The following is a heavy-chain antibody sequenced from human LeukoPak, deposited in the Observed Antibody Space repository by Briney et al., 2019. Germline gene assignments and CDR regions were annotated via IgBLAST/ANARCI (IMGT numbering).Heavy chain of an antibody. CDR2: ISGSGGTT. CDR3: AKARDSSVYDHFDY. Sequence: GSLRLSCAAPGFTFSSYAMSWVRQAPGKGLEWVSSISGSGGTTHYADSVKGRFTISRDNSKNTLYLQMNSLRAEDTAVYYCAKARDSSVYDHFDYWGQGTLVTVSS. J-gene: IGHJ4*02. V-gene: IGHV3-23*01. D-gene: IGHD3-22*01. CDR1: GFTFSSYA.